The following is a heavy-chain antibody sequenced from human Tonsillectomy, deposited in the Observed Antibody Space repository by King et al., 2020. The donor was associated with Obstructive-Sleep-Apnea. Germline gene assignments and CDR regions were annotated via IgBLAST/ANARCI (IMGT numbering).Heavy chain of an antibody. J-gene: IGHJ6*02. CDR2: IKQDGSEK. V-gene: IGHV3-7*03. Sequence: DVQLVESGGGLVQPGGSLRLSCAASGFTFSSYWMSWVRQAPGKGLEWVANIKQDGSEKYYVDSVKGRFTISRDNAKNSLYLQMNSLRAEDTAVYYCARGSHVLLWCGESGGMDVWGQGTTVTVSS. CDR3: ARGSHVLLWCGESGGMDV. CDR1: GFTFSSYW. D-gene: IGHD3-10*01.